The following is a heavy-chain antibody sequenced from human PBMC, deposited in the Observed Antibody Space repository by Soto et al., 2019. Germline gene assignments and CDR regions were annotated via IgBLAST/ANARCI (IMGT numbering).Heavy chain of an antibody. CDR3: ARHEQREADPFDY. J-gene: IGHJ4*02. V-gene: IGHV6-1*01. D-gene: IGHD6-19*01. CDR1: GDTVSSNSAT. CDR2: TYYRSQWYS. Sequence: QLQQSGPGLVKPSQTLSLTCAISGDTVSSNSATWNWIRQSPSRGLEWLGRTYYRSQWYSDYALSVKSRITINPDTTKHQFSLHLNSVTPEETAVYYCARHEQREADPFDYWGQGTLVTVSS.